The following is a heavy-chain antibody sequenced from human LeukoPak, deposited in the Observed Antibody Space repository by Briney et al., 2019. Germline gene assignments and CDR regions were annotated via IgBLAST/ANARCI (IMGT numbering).Heavy chain of an antibody. D-gene: IGHD3-9*01. CDR2: IKQDGSEK. CDR1: GFTFSSYW. Sequence: GGSLRLSCAASGFTFSSYWMSWVRQAPGKGLEWVANIKQDGSEKYYVDSVKGRFTISRGNSKNTLYLQMNSLRAEDTAVYYCAKERRNYDILTGYVSWFDPWGQGTLVTVSS. J-gene: IGHJ5*02. V-gene: IGHV3-7*03. CDR3: AKERRNYDILTGYVSWFDP.